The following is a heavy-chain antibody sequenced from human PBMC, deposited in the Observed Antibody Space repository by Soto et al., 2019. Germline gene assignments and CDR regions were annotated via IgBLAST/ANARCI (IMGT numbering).Heavy chain of an antibody. CDR3: ARSVGVTTLSYLDY. CDR2: IIPMFGTA. CDR1: GVTFRKYG. Sequence: ASVKVSCKASGVTFRKYGISWVRQAPGQGLEWLGGIIPMFGTATSTQNFQGRLTITADESTSTAYMELSSLTSEDTAVYFCARSVGVTTLSYLDYWGQGTQVTVSS. J-gene: IGHJ4*02. D-gene: IGHD1-26*01. V-gene: IGHV1-69*13.